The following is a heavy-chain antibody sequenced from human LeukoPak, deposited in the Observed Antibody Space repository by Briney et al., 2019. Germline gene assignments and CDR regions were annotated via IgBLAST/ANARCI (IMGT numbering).Heavy chain of an antibody. CDR3: ARVIASYGDSAY. Sequence: GGSLRLSCAASGFTFSSFSMNWVRQAPGKGLEWLSYISSTSSAIYYADSLKGRFTISRDNAKNSLYLQMNSLRAEDTAVYYCARVIASYGDSAYWGQGTLVTISS. CDR1: GFTFSSFS. J-gene: IGHJ4*02. D-gene: IGHD5-18*01. V-gene: IGHV3-48*04. CDR2: ISSTSSAI.